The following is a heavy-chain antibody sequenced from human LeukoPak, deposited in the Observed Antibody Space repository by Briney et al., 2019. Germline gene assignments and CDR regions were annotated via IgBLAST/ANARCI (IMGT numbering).Heavy chain of an antibody. CDR2: INHVGST. CDR3: ARLRMGSSRWLFPDDY. J-gene: IGHJ4*02. D-gene: IGHD6-13*01. Sequence: GSLRLSCAASGFTFSNYNMNWVRQAPGKGLEWIGQINHVGSTKYNPSLKSRVTISVDTSKSQFSLKLNSVTAADTAVYYCARLRMGSSRWLFPDDYWGQGTLVAVSS. V-gene: IGHV4-34*01. CDR1: GFTFSNYN.